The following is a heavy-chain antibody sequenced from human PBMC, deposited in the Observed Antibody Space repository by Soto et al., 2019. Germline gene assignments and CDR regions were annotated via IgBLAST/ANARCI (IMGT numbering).Heavy chain of an antibody. Sequence: GGTLRLSCSASGFTFSNYVMHWVRQAPGKGLEWVAVTSNDGSSKYYADSVRGRFTISRDNSKNTVLLQMDSLRGEDTAVYYCAKQVEDGGLDDYWGQGPMMTVYS. CDR1: GFTFSNYV. CDR2: TSNDGSSK. CDR3: AKQVEDGGLDDY. J-gene: IGHJ4*02. D-gene: IGHD1-1*01. V-gene: IGHV3-30*18.